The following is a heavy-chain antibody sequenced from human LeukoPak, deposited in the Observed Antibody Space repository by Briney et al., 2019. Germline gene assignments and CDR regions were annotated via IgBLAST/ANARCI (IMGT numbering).Heavy chain of an antibody. CDR1: TFTVSGDY. CDR3: ASRVW. J-gene: IGHJ4*02. Sequence: GGSLRLSCAASTFTVSGDYMSWVRQAPGKGLEWVSLIYTGGATYYADSVKGRFTISRDNSKKILFLQMNSLTAEDTAVYYCASRVWWGQGTLVTVSS. CDR2: IYTGGAT. V-gene: IGHV3-53*01.